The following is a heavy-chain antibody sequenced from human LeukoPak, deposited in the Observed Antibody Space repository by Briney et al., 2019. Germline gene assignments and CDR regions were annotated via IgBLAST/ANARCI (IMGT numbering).Heavy chain of an antibody. J-gene: IGHJ4*02. CDR1: GFTFSSYS. V-gene: IGHV3-21*01. CDR3: ARDPLNYYGSGSAVDY. Sequence: GESLKISCAASGFTFSSYSMNWVRQAPGKGLEWVSSISSSSSYIYYADSVKGRFTISRDNAKNSLYLQMNSLRAEDTAVYYCARDPLNYYGSGSAVDYRGQGTLVTVSS. D-gene: IGHD3-10*01. CDR2: ISSSSSYI.